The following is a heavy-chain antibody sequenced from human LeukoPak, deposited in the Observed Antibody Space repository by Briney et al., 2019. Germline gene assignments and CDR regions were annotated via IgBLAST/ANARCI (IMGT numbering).Heavy chain of an antibody. V-gene: IGHV3-23*01. J-gene: IGHJ4*02. CDR2: IGGSGTRT. D-gene: IGHD2-2*01. Sequence: QTGGSLRLSCAASGLTFSSYAMSWVRQAPGKGLEWVSGIGGSGTRTYYADSVKGRFTISRDNSKNTLYLQMNSLRAEDTAVYYCAKDLGVPGQLDYWGQGTLVTVSS. CDR3: AKDLGVPGQLDY. CDR1: GLTFSSYA.